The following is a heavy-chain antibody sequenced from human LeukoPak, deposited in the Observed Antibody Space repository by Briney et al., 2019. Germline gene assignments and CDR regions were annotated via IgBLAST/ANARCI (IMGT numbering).Heavy chain of an antibody. Sequence: PGGSLRLSCAVFGFPFSNAWMSWVRQAPGKGLEWVGRIKSKTDGGTTNYAAPVKGRFTISRDDSKNTLYLQMNSLKTEDTAVYYCTTEGLREWNLPYFDHWGQGTLVTVSS. V-gene: IGHV3-15*01. CDR2: IKSKTDGGTT. D-gene: IGHD3-3*01. J-gene: IGHJ4*02. CDR3: TTEGLREWNLPYFDH. CDR1: GFPFSNAW.